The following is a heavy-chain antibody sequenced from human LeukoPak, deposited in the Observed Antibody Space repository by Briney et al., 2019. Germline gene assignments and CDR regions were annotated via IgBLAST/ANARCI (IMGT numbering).Heavy chain of an antibody. Sequence: ASVKVSCKASGYTFTGYDMHWVRQAPGQGLEWMGRINPNSGGTNYAQKFQGRVPMTRDTSISTAYMELSRLRSDDTAVYYCARVGIAVAGNPFDYWGQGTLVTVSP. V-gene: IGHV1-2*06. CDR2: INPNSGGT. D-gene: IGHD6-19*01. J-gene: IGHJ4*02. CDR3: ARVGIAVAGNPFDY. CDR1: GYTFTGYD.